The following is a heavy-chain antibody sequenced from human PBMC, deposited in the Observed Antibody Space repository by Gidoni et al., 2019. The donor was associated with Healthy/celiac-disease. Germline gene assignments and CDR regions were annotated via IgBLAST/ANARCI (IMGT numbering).Heavy chain of an antibody. Sequence: QLQLQASGPGLVTPSETLSLTCTVSGGSISRSSYYWGWIRQPPGKGLEWIGSIYYSGSTYYNPSLKSRVTISVDTSKNQFSLKLSSVTAADTAVYYCARGWGGGVLDAFDIWGQGTMVTVSS. V-gene: IGHV4-39*01. D-gene: IGHD3-10*01. J-gene: IGHJ3*02. CDR2: IYYSGST. CDR3: ARGWGGGVLDAFDI. CDR1: GGSISRSSYY.